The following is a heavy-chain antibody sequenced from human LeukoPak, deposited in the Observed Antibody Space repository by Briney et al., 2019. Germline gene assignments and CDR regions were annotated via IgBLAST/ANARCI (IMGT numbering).Heavy chain of an antibody. V-gene: IGHV3-74*01. CDR2: INTDGSST. D-gene: IGHD6-19*01. CDR1: VFTFSSYW. Sequence: GGSLRLSSAASVFTFSSYWMHWVRPAPGKGLVWVSRINTDGSSTSYTDSVKGRFTISRDNAKNTLYLQMNSLRAEDTAVYYCVRAVAGRGNIWGQGTMVTVSS. J-gene: IGHJ3*02. CDR3: VRAVAGRGNI.